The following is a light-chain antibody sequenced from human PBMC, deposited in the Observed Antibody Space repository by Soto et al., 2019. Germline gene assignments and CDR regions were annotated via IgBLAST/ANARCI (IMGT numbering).Light chain of an antibody. Sequence: QSVLTQPPSASGTPGQRVTISCSGSSSNIGCNTVNWYQQHPGKAPKLMIYDVSNRPSGVPNRFSGSKSGNTASLTISGLQAEDEADYYCSSYTSSSTAVFGTGTKVTVL. V-gene: IGLV2-14*01. CDR3: SSYTSSSTAV. J-gene: IGLJ1*01. CDR1: SSNIGCNT. CDR2: DVS.